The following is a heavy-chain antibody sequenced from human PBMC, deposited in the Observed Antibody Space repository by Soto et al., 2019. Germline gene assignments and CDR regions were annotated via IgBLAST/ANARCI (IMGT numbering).Heavy chain of an antibody. Sequence: QVQLVQSGAEVKKPGASVKVSCKASGYTFTGYYIHWVRQAPGQGLEWMGWINPISGGTNYAQKFQGWVTMTRDTSISTAYMELSRLRSDDTAVYYCVRDGGMATVPTLDFDYWGQGTLVTVSS. D-gene: IGHD4-4*01. V-gene: IGHV1-2*04. CDR3: VRDGGMATVPTLDFDY. CDR1: GYTFTGYY. J-gene: IGHJ4*02. CDR2: INPISGGT.